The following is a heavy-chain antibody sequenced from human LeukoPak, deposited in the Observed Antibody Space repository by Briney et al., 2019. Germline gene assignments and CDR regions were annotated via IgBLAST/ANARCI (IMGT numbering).Heavy chain of an antibody. V-gene: IGHV4-59*08. D-gene: IGHD5-18*01. CDR3: ARGRYSYGHDY. Sequence: SETLSLTCTVSGDSLSSHCWSWIRQPPGKGLEWIGYIHGSGSTHYDPSLRGRVTISEDTSKKQFSLKLTSVTAADTAVYYCARGRYSYGHDYWGQGTLVTVSS. CDR1: GDSLSSHC. CDR2: IHGSGST. J-gene: IGHJ4*02.